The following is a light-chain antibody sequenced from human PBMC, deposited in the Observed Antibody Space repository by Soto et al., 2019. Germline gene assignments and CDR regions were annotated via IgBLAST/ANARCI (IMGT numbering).Light chain of an antibody. J-gene: IGKJ4*01. CDR1: RDISTY. V-gene: IGKV1-27*01. CDR3: QKYDTATLT. CDR2: GAS. Sequence: DIQVTQSPSSLSASLGDRVSITCRASRDISTYLAWYQQKPGQVPRLMISGASTLQSGVPSRFSGSGSGTEFTLTITSLQPEDIETYFCQKYDTATLTFGGGTKVDIK.